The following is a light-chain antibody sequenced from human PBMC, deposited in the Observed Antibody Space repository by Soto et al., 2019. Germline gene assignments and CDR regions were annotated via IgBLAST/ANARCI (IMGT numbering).Light chain of an antibody. CDR3: QVWDSSSDHRNV. CDR1: NIGSKS. Sequence: SYELTQPPSVSVAPGKTARITCGGNNIGSKSVHWYQQKPGQAPVVVIYDDNDRPSGIPERFSGSNFGNTVTLTISRVEAGDEADYYCQVWDSSSDHRNVFGSGTQLTVL. V-gene: IGLV3-21*01. CDR2: DDN. J-gene: IGLJ6*01.